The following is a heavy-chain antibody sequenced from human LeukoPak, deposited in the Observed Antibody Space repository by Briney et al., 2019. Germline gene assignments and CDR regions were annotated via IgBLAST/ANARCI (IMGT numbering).Heavy chain of an antibody. V-gene: IGHV3-48*01. CDR1: GFAFSTYS. J-gene: IGHJ4*02. Sequence: GGSLRLSCAASGFAFSTYSMNWVRQAPGKGLEWISYISSSSNTIYYADSVKGRFTISRDNAKNSLYLQMNSLRAEDTAVYYCARGATGDRLGYLGQGSLVTVSS. CDR3: ARGATGDRLGY. CDR2: ISSSSNTI. D-gene: IGHD7-27*01.